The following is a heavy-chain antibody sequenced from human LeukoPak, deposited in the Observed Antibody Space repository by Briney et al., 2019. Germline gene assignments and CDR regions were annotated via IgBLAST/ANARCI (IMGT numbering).Heavy chain of an antibody. V-gene: IGHV3-15*01. Sequence: GGSLRLSCAASGFTFSNAWMSWARHAPGEGLEWVGRIKSKTDGRTTDYAAPVKGRFTISRDDSKNTLYLQMNSLKTEDTAVYYCTTDDVVVVAATLMDVWGKGTTVTVSS. D-gene: IGHD2-15*01. CDR1: GFTFSNAW. J-gene: IGHJ6*04. CDR3: TTDDVVVVAATLMDV. CDR2: IKSKTDGRTT.